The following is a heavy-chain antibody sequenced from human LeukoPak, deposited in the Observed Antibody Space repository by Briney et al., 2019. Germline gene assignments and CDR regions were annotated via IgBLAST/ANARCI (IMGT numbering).Heavy chain of an antibody. V-gene: IGHV3-64D*09. D-gene: IGHD3-22*01. Sequence: GGSLRLSCSASGFAFSRYGMHWVRQAPGKGLEYVSAIVSNGDSTYYADSVKGRFTISRDNAKNTLYLQMSSLRPDDTAVYYCVNPGWYYDSSGYSYYYGMDVWGQGTTVTVSS. CDR2: IVSNGDST. CDR3: VNPGWYYDSSGYSYYYGMDV. CDR1: GFAFSRYG. J-gene: IGHJ6*02.